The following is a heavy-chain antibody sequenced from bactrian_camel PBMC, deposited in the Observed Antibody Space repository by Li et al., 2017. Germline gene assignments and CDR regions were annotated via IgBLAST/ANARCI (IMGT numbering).Heavy chain of an antibody. J-gene: IGHJ6*01. CDR3: ATDSPAACEYCSGGYCSLLLGY. CDR2: INSDGWT. Sequence: VQLVESGGGSVQSGGSLRLSCAASGFTFSRHWMYWVRQTPGKGLEWVSTINSDGWTAYGDSVKGRFTISQDAATKVLYLHMNDLKPEDTAIYYCATDSPAACEYCSGGYCSLLLGYRGQGTQVTVS. V-gene: IGHV3S1*01. CDR1: GFTFSRHW. D-gene: IGHD2*01.